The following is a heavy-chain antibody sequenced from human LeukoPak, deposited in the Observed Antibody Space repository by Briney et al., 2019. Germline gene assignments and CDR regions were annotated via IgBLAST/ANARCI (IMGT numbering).Heavy chain of an antibody. V-gene: IGHV3-23*01. J-gene: IGHJ4*01. CDR1: GLSLNNYA. CDR3: AKAPVTSCRGAFCYPLDY. D-gene: IGHD2-21*01. CDR2: SSSSDDGK. Sequence: GGSLRLSCTASGLSLNNYAMSWVRQVPGRGLEWVSASSSSDDGKGYEESVRGRFTISRDTSKNTVYLQMNSLRVEDAGVYYCAKAPVTSCRGAFCYPLDYWGHGTLVTVSS.